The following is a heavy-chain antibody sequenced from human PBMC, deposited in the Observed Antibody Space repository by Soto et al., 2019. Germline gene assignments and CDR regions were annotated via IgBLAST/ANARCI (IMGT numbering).Heavy chain of an antibody. Sequence: EVQLVESGGDLVQPGGSLRLSCGVSGFSVSNNYLSWGRQAPGKGLEWVSVIYIDARPFYADSVKGRFTISRDNSKNTLYLQTNSLRAEDTAVYYCARDLWCRGGICSPEDHWGRGKLVTVSS. D-gene: IGHD2-15*01. CDR3: ARDLWCRGGICSPEDH. J-gene: IGHJ4*02. CDR1: GFSVSNNY. V-gene: IGHV3-66*01. CDR2: IYIDARP.